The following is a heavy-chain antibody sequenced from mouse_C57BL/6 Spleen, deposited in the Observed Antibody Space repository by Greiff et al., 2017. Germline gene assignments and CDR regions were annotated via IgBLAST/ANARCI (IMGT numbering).Heavy chain of an antibody. Sequence: EVNVVESGGGSVQSGRSLRLSCATSGFTFSDFYMEWVRQAPGKGLEWIAASRNKANDYTTEYSASVKGRFIVSRDTAQSILYLQMNALRAEDTAVYYCARDLTGTFDYWGQGTTLTVSS. CDR1: GFTFSDFY. D-gene: IGHD4-1*01. V-gene: IGHV7-1*01. CDR3: ARDLTGTFDY. J-gene: IGHJ2*01. CDR2: SRNKANDYTT.